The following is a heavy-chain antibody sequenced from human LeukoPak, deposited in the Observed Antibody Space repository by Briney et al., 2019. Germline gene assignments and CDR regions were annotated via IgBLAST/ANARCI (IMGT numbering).Heavy chain of an antibody. CDR1: GFTFSSYA. CDR3: AKDPGVVPAAIY. J-gene: IGHJ4*02. V-gene: IGHV3-23*01. Sequence: GGSLRLSCAASGFTFSSYAMSWVRQAPGKGLEWVSAISGSGGSTYYADSVKGRITISRDNSKNTLYLQMNSLRAEDTAVYYCAKDPGVVPAAIYWGQGTLVTVSS. D-gene: IGHD2-2*01. CDR2: ISGSGGST.